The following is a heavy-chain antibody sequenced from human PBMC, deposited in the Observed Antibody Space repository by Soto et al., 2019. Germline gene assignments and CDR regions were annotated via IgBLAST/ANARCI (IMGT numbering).Heavy chain of an antibody. CDR1: GFSFSSYV. J-gene: IGHJ4*02. CDR2: VSNDGYNK. D-gene: IGHD3-16*01. CDR3: ASGGGSQGDF. Sequence: GGSLRLSCAASGFSFSSYVMHWVRQAPGKGLEWVAGVSNDGYNKDNADSVKGRFTVSRDNSKNTLYLQMTSLRDEDTAVYYCASGGGSQGDFWGQGTLVTVSS. V-gene: IGHV3-30-3*01.